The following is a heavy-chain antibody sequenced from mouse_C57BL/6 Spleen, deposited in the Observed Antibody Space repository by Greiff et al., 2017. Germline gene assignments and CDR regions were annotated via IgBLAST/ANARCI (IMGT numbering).Heavy chain of an antibody. Sequence: EVQLVESGPGLVKPSQSLSFTCSVTGYSITSGYYWNWIRQFPGNKLEWMGYISYDGSNNYNPSLKNRIAITRDTSKNQFVLKLNSVTTEDTATYYCARDDYDGFAYWGQGTLVTVSA. CDR1: GYSITSGYY. CDR2: ISYDGSN. D-gene: IGHD2-4*01. CDR3: ARDDYDGFAY. J-gene: IGHJ3*01. V-gene: IGHV3-6*01.